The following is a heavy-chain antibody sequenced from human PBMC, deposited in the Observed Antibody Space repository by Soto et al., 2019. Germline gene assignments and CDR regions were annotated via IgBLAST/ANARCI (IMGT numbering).Heavy chain of an antibody. V-gene: IGHV3-66*01. CDR2: IYNEFT. D-gene: IGHD2-15*01. CDR1: GFSVTNFY. J-gene: IGHJ3*02. Sequence: EVQLVESGGGLVQPGGSLRLSCVASGFSVTNFYMNWVRQAPGKGLEWVSVIYNEFTDYADSVRGRVSISTDSSKNELYLQMTSLRAEDSAVYYCVREPRYCSGGSCSIMGDAFDIWGQGTKVTVSS. CDR3: VREPRYCSGGSCSIMGDAFDI.